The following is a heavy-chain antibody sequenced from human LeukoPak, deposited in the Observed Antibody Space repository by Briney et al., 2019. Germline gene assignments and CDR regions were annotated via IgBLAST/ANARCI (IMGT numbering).Heavy chain of an antibody. J-gene: IGHJ6*03. V-gene: IGHV4-38-2*02. CDR1: NYSISTDYY. CDR2: MYHSGST. D-gene: IGHD3-9*01. Sequence: SETLSLTCTVSNYSISTDYYWGWIRQPPGKGLEWIGTMYHSGSTYYNPSLKSRVTISVDTSKNQFSLKLSSVTAADTAVYYCARDGRGASYDILTGYLKGYYYYMDVWGKGTTVTISS. CDR3: ARDGRGASYDILTGYLKGYYYYMDV.